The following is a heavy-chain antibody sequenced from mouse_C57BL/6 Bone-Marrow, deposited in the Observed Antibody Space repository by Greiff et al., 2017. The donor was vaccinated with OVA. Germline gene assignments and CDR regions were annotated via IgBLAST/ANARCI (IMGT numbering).Heavy chain of an antibody. CDR2: IYPGGGYT. CDR1: GYTFTNYW. CDR3: ATSYGY. V-gene: IGHV1-63*01. J-gene: IGHJ2*01. Sequence: VNLVESGAELVRPGTSVKMSCKASGYTFTNYWIGWAKQRPGHGLEWIGDIYPGGGYTNYNEKFKGKATLTADKSSSTAYMQFSSLTSEDSAIYYCATSYGYWGQGTTLTVSS. D-gene: IGHD1-1*01.